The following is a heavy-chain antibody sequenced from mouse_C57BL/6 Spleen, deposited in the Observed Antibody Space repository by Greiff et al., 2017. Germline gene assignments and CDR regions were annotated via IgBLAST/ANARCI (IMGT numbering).Heavy chain of an antibody. V-gene: IGHV2-2*01. D-gene: IGHD1-1*01. CDR2: IWSGGST. CDR3: ARSYGSSSYYAMED. J-gene: IGHJ4*01. Sequence: QVQLKESGPGLVQPSQSLSITCTVSGFSLTSYGVHWVRQSPGKGLEWLGVIWSGGSTDYNAAFISRLTISKDNSKSQVFFKMNSLQADDTAIYYCARSYGSSSYYAMEDWGQGTSVTVSS. CDR1: GFSLTSYG.